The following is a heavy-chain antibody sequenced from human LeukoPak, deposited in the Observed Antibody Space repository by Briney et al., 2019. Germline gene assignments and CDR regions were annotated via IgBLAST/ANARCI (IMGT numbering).Heavy chain of an antibody. CDR1: GFTFSSYA. V-gene: IGHV3-23*01. J-gene: IGHJ4*02. Sequence: GGSLRLSCTASGFTFSSYAMSWVRQAPGKGLEWVSAISGSGGSTYYADSVKGRFTISRDNSKNTLYLQMNSLRAEDTAVYYCAKVPYSNYVSSEYYFDYCGQGTLVTVSS. D-gene: IGHD4-11*01. CDR2: ISGSGGST. CDR3: AKVPYSNYVSSEYYFDY.